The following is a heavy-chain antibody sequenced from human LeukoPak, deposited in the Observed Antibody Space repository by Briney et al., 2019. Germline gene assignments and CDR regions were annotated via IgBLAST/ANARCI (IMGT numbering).Heavy chain of an antibody. V-gene: IGHV1-46*01. CDR1: GYTFTSHF. J-gene: IGHJ6*03. Sequence: GASVKVSCKASGYTFTSHFMHWVRQAPGQGLEWMGIINPRGGSTSYTQKFQGRVTMTRDTSTSTVYMELSSLGSEDTAVYYCARDGIAAAGSPRWVYYYYMDVWGKGTTVTVSS. CDR3: ARDGIAAAGSPRWVYYYYMDV. CDR2: INPRGGST. D-gene: IGHD6-13*01.